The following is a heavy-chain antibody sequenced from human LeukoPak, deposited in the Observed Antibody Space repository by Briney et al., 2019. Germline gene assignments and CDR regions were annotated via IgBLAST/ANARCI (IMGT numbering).Heavy chain of an antibody. CDR2: IYYSGST. CDR1: GGSISSGGYY. D-gene: IGHD2-15*01. V-gene: IGHV4-31*03. CDR3: ARDCEWASCAFDI. J-gene: IGHJ3*02. Sequence: SENLSLTCTVSGGSISSGGYYWSWIRQHPGKGLEWIGYIYYSGSTYYNPSLKSRVTISVDTSKNQFSLKLSSVTAADTAVYYCARDCEWASCAFDIWGQGTMVTVSS.